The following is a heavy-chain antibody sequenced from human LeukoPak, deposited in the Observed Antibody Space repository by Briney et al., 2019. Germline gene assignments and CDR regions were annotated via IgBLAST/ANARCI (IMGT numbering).Heavy chain of an antibody. CDR3: ASPRGLGPYGDKVGLDY. CDR2: IIPIFGIA. CDR1: GGTFSSYA. Sequence: SVKVSCKASGGTFSSYAISWVRQAPGQGLEWMGRIIPIFGIANYAQKFQGRVTITADKSTSTAYMELSSLRSEDTAVYYCASPRGLGPYGDKVGLDYWGQGTLVTVSS. D-gene: IGHD4-17*01. J-gene: IGHJ4*02. V-gene: IGHV1-69*04.